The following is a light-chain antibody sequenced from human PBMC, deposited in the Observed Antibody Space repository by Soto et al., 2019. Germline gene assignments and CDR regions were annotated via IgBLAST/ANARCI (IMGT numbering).Light chain of an antibody. V-gene: IGLV2-14*01. J-gene: IGLJ2*01. CDR1: SSDVGGYNY. Sequence: QSVLTQPASVSGSPGQSITISCTGTSSDVGGYNYVSWYQQHPGKAPKLMIYDNSNRPSGVSHRFSGSKSGNTASLTISGLQAEDEADYYCTSYTSSSAPVVFGGGTKLTVL. CDR2: DNS. CDR3: TSYTSSSAPVV.